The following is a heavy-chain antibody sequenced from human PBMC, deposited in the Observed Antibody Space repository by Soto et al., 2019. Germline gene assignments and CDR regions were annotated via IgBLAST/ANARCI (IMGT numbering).Heavy chain of an antibody. J-gene: IGHJ4*02. Sequence: PGGSLRLSCAASGFTFSSYSMNWVRQAPGKGLEWVSYISSSSSTIYYADSVKGRFTISRDNAKNSLYLQMNSLRGEDTAVYYCAGERLRGYSYGSFDYWGQGTLVTVSS. CDR1: GFTFSSYS. D-gene: IGHD5-18*01. V-gene: IGHV3-48*01. CDR2: ISSSSSTI. CDR3: AGERLRGYSYGSFDY.